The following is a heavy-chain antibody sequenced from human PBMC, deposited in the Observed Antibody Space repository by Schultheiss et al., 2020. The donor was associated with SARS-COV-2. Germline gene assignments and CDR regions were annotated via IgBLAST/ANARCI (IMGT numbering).Heavy chain of an antibody. V-gene: IGHV3-48*01. Sequence: GGSLRLSCTDSGFTFSDENMNWVRQAPGKGLEWLAYIDRWSRVITYGDSVKGRFTITRDNAKKSLYLQMHSLRGEDTAVYYCARGPIGAAGNWDFDYWGQGTLVTVSS. CDR3: ARGPIGAAGNWDFDY. J-gene: IGHJ4*02. D-gene: IGHD6-13*01. CDR1: GFTFSDEN. CDR2: IDRWSRVI.